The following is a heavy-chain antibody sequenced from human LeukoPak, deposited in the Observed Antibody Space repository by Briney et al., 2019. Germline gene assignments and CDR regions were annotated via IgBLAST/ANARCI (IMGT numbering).Heavy chain of an antibody. CDR1: GDSINAYN. CDR2: IYYSGST. V-gene: IGHV4-59*08. Sequence: PSETLSLTCTVSGDSINAYNWNWVRQPPGKGLEWIGYIYYSGSTDYNPSLKTRVTISVDTSKNQSSLRLTSVTAADTAVYYCARRFDSWGQGILVTVSS. J-gene: IGHJ4*02. CDR3: ARRFDS.